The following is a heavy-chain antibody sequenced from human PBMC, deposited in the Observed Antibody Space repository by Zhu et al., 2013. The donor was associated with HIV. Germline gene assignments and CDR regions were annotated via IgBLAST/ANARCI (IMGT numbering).Heavy chain of an antibody. D-gene: IGHD2-15*01. CDR1: GYNFANYG. J-gene: IGHJ4*02. V-gene: IGHV1-69*13. Sequence: QVHLVQSGAEVKKPGASVKVSCKASGYNFANYGISWVRQAPGQGLEWMGGIIPIFGTANYAQKFQGRVTITADESTSTAYMELSSLRSEDTAVYYCARDGRKYCSGGSCEALNYWGQGTLVTVS. CDR3: ARDGRKYCSGGSCEALNY. CDR2: IIPIFGTA.